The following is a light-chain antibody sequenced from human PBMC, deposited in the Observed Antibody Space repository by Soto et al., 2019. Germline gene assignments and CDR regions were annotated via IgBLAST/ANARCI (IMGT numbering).Light chain of an antibody. J-gene: IGKJ1*01. CDR3: QQSYSTRWT. CDR2: GAS. V-gene: IGKV3-20*01. Sequence: EVVLTQSPGTLSVSPGDRATVSCRGSQTISRNYLAWYQKETGQAPRILIYGASTRATGIPDRFTGSGSGTDFNLTIARLEPEDFATYYCQQSYSTRWTFGQGTKVDIK. CDR1: QTISRNY.